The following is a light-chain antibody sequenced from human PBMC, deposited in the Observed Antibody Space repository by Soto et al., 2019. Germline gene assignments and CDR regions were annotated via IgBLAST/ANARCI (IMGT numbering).Light chain of an antibody. CDR3: QQANRFPPT. CDR1: ESISTY. Sequence: DIQMTQSPSSLSASVGARVSITCRASESISTYLNWYQQKPGTAPKLLIYDASSLQSGVPSRFSGSGSGTDFTLTISSLQPEDFATYYCQQANRFPPTFGQGTKVEIK. CDR2: DAS. J-gene: IGKJ1*01. V-gene: IGKV1-39*01.